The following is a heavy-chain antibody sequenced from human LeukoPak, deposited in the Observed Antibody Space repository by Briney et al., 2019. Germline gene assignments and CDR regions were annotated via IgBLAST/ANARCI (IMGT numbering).Heavy chain of an antibody. CDR1: GDSISSSSYY. D-gene: IGHD3-22*01. CDR2: IYYSGST. J-gene: IGHJ4*02. Sequence: PSETLSLTCTVSGDSISSSSYYWGWIRQPPGQGLEWIVYIYYSGSTYYNPSLKSRVTISVDTSKNQFSLKLSSVTAADTAVYYCTSLYYYDSSGYYWGQGTLVTVSS. V-gene: IGHV4-31*06. CDR3: TSLYYYDSSGYY.